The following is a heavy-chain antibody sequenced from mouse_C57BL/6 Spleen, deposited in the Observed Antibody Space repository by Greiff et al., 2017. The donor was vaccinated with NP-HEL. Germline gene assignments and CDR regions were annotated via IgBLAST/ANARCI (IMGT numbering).Heavy chain of an antibody. D-gene: IGHD2-2*01. J-gene: IGHJ3*01. V-gene: IGHV5-4*03. CDR1: GFTFSSYA. CDR2: ISDGGSYT. Sequence: EVMLVESGGGLVKPGGSLKLSCAASGFTFSSYAMSWVRQTPEKRLEWVATISDGGSYTYYPDNVKGRFTISRDNAKNNLYLQMSHLKSEDTAMYYCARGPMVTTEGFAYWGQGTLVTVSA. CDR3: ARGPMVTTEGFAY.